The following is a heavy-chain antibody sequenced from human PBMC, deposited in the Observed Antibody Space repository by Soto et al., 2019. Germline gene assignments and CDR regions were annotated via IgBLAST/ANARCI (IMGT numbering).Heavy chain of an antibody. J-gene: IGHJ5*02. CDR3: ASGAGVAYCGGDCLNWFDP. V-gene: IGHV3-21*01. CDR1: GFTFSSYS. D-gene: IGHD2-21*02. Sequence: GSLRLSCAASGFTFSSYSMNWVRQAPGKGLEWVLSISSSSSYIYYADSVKGRFTISRDNAKNSLYLQMNSLRAEDTAVYYCASGAGVAYCGGDCLNWFDPWGQGTLVTVSS. CDR2: ISSSSSYI.